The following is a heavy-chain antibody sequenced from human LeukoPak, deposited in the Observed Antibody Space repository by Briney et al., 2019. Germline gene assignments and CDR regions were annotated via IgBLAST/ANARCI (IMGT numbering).Heavy chain of an antibody. D-gene: IGHD5-18*01. CDR3: AKLGGYNFGSFDY. Sequence: SETLSLTCTVSGGSISSYCWSWIRQPPGKGLEWIGYIYYSGSTNYNPSLKSRVTISVDTSKNQVSLKLSSVTAADTAVYYCAKLGGYNFGSFDYWGQGTLVTVSS. V-gene: IGHV4-59*01. CDR2: IYYSGST. J-gene: IGHJ4*02. CDR1: GGSISSYC.